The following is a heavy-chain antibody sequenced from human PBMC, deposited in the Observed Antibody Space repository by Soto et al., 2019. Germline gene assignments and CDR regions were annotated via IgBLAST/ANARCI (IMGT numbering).Heavy chain of an antibody. CDR1: GDSISSGVSY. J-gene: IGHJ6*02. V-gene: IGHV4-31*03. D-gene: IGHD1-26*01. CDR2: TYYIGSP. CDR3: ARAGGTVAAINFYGLDV. Sequence: PSETLSLTCTVSGDSISSGVSYWTWIRQHPGKGLEWIGYTYYIGSPYYNPSLQSRVTISVDTSKNQVSLKLSSVTAADTAVYYCARAGGTVAAINFYGLDVWGQGTTVTVSS.